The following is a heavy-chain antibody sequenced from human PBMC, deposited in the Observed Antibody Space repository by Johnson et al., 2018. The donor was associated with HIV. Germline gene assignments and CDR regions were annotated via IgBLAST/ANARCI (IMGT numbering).Heavy chain of an antibody. V-gene: IGHV3-NL1*01. J-gene: IGHJ3*02. Sequence: QVQLLESGGGVVQPGRSLRLSCAASGFIFSSYGMHWVRQAPGKGLEWVSGISGGGGSTYYADSVKGRFTISRDNSKNTLYLQMNSLRAEDTAVYYCAKGGEYSSSWSAFDIWGQGTMVTVSS. CDR2: ISGGGGST. D-gene: IGHD6-6*01. CDR3: AKGGEYSSSWSAFDI. CDR1: GFIFSSYG.